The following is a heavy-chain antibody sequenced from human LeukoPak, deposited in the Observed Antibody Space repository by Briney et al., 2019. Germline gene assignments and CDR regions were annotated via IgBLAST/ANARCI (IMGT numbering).Heavy chain of an antibody. CDR3: ARVLIVVVPAAIDY. Sequence: PSETLSLTCTVSGGSISSGGYYWSWIRQHPGTGLEWIGYIYYSGSTYYNPSLKSRVTISVDTSKNQFSLKLSSVTAADTAVYYCARVLIVVVPAAIDYWGQGTLVTVSS. CDR1: GGSISSGGYY. J-gene: IGHJ4*02. V-gene: IGHV4-31*03. CDR2: IYYSGST. D-gene: IGHD2-2*01.